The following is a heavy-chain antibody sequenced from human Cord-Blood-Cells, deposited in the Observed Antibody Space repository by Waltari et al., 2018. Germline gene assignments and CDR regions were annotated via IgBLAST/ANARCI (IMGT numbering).Heavy chain of an antibody. CDR2: INHSGST. V-gene: IGHV4-34*01. Sequence: QVQLQQWGAGLLKPSETLSLTCAVYGGSLSGYYWSWIRQPPGKGLEWIGEINHSGSTNYNPSLKSRVTISVDTSKNQFSLKLSSVTAADTAVYYCARGYSSSWYKAFDIWGQGTMVTVSS. CDR1: GGSLSGYY. J-gene: IGHJ3*02. CDR3: ARGYSSSWYKAFDI. D-gene: IGHD6-13*01.